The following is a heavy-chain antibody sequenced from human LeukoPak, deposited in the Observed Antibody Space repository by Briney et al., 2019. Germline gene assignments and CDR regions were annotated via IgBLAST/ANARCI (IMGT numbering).Heavy chain of an antibody. V-gene: IGHV4-38-2*02. CDR2: IYHSGST. Sequence: SETLSLTCTVSGYSISSGYYWGWIRQPPGKGLEWIGSIYHSGSTYYNPSLKSRVTTSVDTSKNQFSLKLSSVTAADTAVYYCARGVRLRWYVFFDYWGQGTLVTVSS. D-gene: IGHD4-23*01. J-gene: IGHJ4*02. CDR1: GYSISSGYY. CDR3: ARGVRLRWYVFFDY.